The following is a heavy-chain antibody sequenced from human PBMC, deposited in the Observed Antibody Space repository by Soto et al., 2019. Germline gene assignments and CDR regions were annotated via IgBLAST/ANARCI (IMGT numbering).Heavy chain of an antibody. CDR1: GGSISSYY. CDR3: ARFGYSSSTKGWFDP. Sequence: SETLSLTCTVSGGSISSYYWSWIRQPPGKGLEWIGYIYYSGSTNYNPSLKSRVTISVDTSQNQFSLKLSSVTAADTAVYYCARFGYSSSTKGWFDPWGEGTLVTVSS. V-gene: IGHV4-59*08. J-gene: IGHJ5*02. CDR2: IYYSGST. D-gene: IGHD6-13*01.